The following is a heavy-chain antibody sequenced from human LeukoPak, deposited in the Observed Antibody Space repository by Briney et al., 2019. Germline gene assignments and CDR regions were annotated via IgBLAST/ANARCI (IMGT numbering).Heavy chain of an antibody. CDR1: GGSFSGYY. D-gene: IGHD5-18*01. J-gene: IGHJ4*02. CDR3: ARQVDTAMVDY. CDR2: INHSGST. Sequence: SETLSLTCAVYGGSFSGYYWSWIRQPPGKGLEWIGEINHSGSTNYNPSLKSRVTISVDTSKNQFSLKLSSVTAADTAVYYCARQVDTAMVDYWGQGTLVTVSS. V-gene: IGHV4-34*01.